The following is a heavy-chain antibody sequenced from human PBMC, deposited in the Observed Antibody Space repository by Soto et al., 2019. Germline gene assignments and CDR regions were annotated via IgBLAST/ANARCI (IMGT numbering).Heavy chain of an antibody. CDR2: INPNSGGT. V-gene: IGHV1-2*04. D-gene: IGHD5-12*01. J-gene: IGHJ3*02. CDR1: GYTFTGYY. CDR3: ARSKYSGYATGAFDI. Sequence: GASVKVSCKASGYTFTGYYMHWVRQAPGQGLEWMGWINPNSGGTNYAQKFQGWVTMTRDTSISTAYMELSRLRSDDTAVYYCARSKYSGYATGAFDIWGQGTMVTVSS.